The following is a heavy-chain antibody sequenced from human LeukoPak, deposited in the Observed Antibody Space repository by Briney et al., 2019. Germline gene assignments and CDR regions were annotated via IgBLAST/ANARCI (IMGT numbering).Heavy chain of an antibody. J-gene: IGHJ4*02. CDR1: GFTFSSYS. CDR2: ISSSSSTI. CDR3: AKDLDDSGYDSFDY. V-gene: IGHV3-48*02. D-gene: IGHD5-12*01. Sequence: GGSLRLSCAASGFTFSSYSMNWVRQAPGKGLEWVSYISSSSSTIYYADSVKGRFTISRGNAKNSLYLQMNSLRDEDTAVYYCAKDLDDSGYDSFDYWGQGTLVTVSS.